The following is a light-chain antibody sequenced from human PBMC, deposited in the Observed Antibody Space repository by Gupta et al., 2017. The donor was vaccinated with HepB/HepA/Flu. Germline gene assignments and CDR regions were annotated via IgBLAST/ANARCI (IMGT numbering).Light chain of an antibody. J-gene: IGKJ4*01. CDR3: MQALHIPLT. V-gene: IGKV2-29*03. CDR1: QSLLHSNRDTF. CDR2: DVS. Sequence: DIVMTQTPLSLSVTPGQPASIACKSSQSLLHSNRDTFLYWYLQKPGQPPHLLIYDVSKRFSGVPDRFSGSGSGTDFTLKISRVEAEDAGFYYCMQALHIPLTFGGGTKVEI.